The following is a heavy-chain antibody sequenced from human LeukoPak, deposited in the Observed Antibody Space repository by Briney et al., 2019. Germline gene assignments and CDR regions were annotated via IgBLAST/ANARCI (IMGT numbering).Heavy chain of an antibody. J-gene: IGHJ4*02. CDR3: AKDPGSSWYPGAFDY. V-gene: IGHV3-74*01. Sequence: PGGSLRLSCAASGFTFSTYWMYWARQAPGKGLVWVSRINTDGISTSYADSVKGRFTISRDNAKNSLYLQMNSLRAEDTALYYCAKDPGSSWYPGAFDYWGQGTLVTVSS. CDR2: INTDGIST. D-gene: IGHD6-13*01. CDR1: GFTFSTYW.